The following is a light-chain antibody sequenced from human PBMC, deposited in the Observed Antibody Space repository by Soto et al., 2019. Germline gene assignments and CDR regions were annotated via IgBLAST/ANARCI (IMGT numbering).Light chain of an antibody. V-gene: IGKV3-20*01. Sequence: EIVLTQSPGTLSLSPGERATLSCRASHTISSSYLAWYQQKPGQAPRLLMYGISRRATGIPDRFSGSGSGTKFTLTITRMEPEDFAVYYCQQYVTTSPRTFGQGTKVEIK. CDR1: HTISSSY. CDR3: QQYVTTSPRT. J-gene: IGKJ1*01. CDR2: GIS.